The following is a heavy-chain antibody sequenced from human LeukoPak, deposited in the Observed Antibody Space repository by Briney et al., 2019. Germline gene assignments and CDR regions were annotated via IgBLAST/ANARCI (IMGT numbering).Heavy chain of an antibody. J-gene: IGHJ4*02. CDR3: ARAVRDIVVVPAATYFDY. CDR2: INPNSGAT. V-gene: IGHV1-2*02. D-gene: IGHD2-2*01. Sequence: ASVKVSCKASGYTFTGYYMHWVRQAPGQGLEWMGWINPNSGATNYAQKFQGRVTMTRDTSISTAYMELSRLRSDDTAVYYCARAVRDIVVVPAATYFDYWGQGTLVTVSS. CDR1: GYTFTGYY.